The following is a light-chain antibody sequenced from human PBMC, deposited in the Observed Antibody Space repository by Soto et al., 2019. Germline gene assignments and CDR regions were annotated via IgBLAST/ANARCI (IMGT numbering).Light chain of an antibody. J-gene: IGKJ4*01. V-gene: IGKV3-15*01. Sequence: EIIVTQSPATLSVSPGERATLSCRATQSVNNNLAWYQQKPGQAPRLLIYGASTRATGIPARFGGSGYGTEFTLTISSLQSEAFAIYYCQQYNNWPLLTFGGGTKVEIK. CDR2: GAS. CDR1: QSVNNN. CDR3: QQYNNWPLLT.